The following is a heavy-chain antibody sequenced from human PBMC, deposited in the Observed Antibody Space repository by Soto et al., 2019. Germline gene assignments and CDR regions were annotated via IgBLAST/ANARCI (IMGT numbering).Heavy chain of an antibody. D-gene: IGHD2-2*01. Sequence: EVQLLESGGGLVQPGGSLRLSCAASGFTFDNYAMSWVRQAPGKGLEWFSAISDRGGSTYYADSVKGRFTISRDNSKNTLSLQMNSLRAEDSAVYYCAKGSRSSRPYYFDYWGQGALVTVSS. CDR1: GFTFDNYA. V-gene: IGHV3-23*01. CDR3: AKGSRSSRPYYFDY. J-gene: IGHJ4*02. CDR2: ISDRGGST.